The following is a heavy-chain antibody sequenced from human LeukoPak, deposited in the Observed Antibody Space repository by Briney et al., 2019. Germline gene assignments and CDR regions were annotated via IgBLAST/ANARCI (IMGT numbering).Heavy chain of an antibody. J-gene: IGHJ3*01. V-gene: IGHV5-51*01. D-gene: IGHD2-2*01. CDR2: IYPGDSDK. Sequence: GESLKISCKGSGYSFTSYCIGWVRQMPGKGLEWMGIIYPGDSDKRYSPSFQGQVTISADKSISTAYLQWSSLKASDTAMCYCARRYCSSTNCYAFDVWGQGTMVTVSS. CDR1: GYSFTSYC. CDR3: ARRYCSSTNCYAFDV.